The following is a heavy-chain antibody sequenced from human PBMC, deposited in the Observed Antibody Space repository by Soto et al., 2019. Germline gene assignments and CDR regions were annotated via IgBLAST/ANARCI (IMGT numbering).Heavy chain of an antibody. V-gene: IGHV3-30*04. J-gene: IGHJ4*02. CDR1: GFTFTAFA. CDR2: ISYDGRQS. D-gene: IGHD3-9*01. CDR3: AKDRYFDSYYFDY. Sequence: PGGSLRLACAASGFTFTAFAVHWVRQPPGKGLEWVAVISYDGRQSHYADSVRGRLTLSRDNSKNTVFLQMNSLTTDDTAIYYCAKDRYFDSYYFDYWGQGTLVTVSS.